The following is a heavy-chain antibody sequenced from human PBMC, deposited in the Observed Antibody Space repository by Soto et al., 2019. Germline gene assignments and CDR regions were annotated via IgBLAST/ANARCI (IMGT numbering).Heavy chain of an antibody. Sequence: QVQLVQSGAEVKKPGASVKVSCKASGYTFTSYYMHWVRQAPGQGLEWMGIINPSGGSTSYAQKFQGRVTMTRDTSTSTVYMELSSLRSEDTAVYYWARDSRHYYYGMDVWGQGTTVTVSS. V-gene: IGHV1-46*01. CDR2: INPSGGST. CDR3: ARDSRHYYYGMDV. J-gene: IGHJ6*02. CDR1: GYTFTSYY.